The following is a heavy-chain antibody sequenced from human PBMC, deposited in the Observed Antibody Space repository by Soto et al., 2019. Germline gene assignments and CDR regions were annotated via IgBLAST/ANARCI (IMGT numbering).Heavy chain of an antibody. Sequence: ASVKVSCKASGYTFTGYYMHWVRQAPGQGLEWMGWINPNSGGTNYAQKFQGWVTMTRDTSISTAYMELSRLRSDDTAVYYCARDGGGARHPSCGMDVWGQGTTVTVSS. D-gene: IGHD1-26*01. CDR1: GYTFTGYY. CDR3: ARDGGGARHPSCGMDV. V-gene: IGHV1-2*04. CDR2: INPNSGGT. J-gene: IGHJ6*02.